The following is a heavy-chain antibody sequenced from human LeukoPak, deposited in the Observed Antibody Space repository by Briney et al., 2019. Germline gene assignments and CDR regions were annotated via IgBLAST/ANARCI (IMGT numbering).Heavy chain of an antibody. J-gene: IGHJ6*02. CDR2: ISSSGSTI. CDR1: GFTFSDYY. Sequence: GGSLRLSCAASGFTFSDYYMSWIRQAPGKGLEWVSYISSSGSTIYYADSVKGRFTISRDNAKNSLYLQMNSLRAEDTAVYYCARDEVVAAPNYFGMVVWGQGTTVSVSS. D-gene: IGHD2-15*01. CDR3: ARDEVVAAPNYFGMVV. V-gene: IGHV3-11*01.